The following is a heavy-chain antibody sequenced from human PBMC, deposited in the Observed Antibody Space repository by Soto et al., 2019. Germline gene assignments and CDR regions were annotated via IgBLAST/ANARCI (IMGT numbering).Heavy chain of an antibody. V-gene: IGHV3-21*01. CDR2: ISSSSSYI. J-gene: IGHJ1*01. CDR1: GFTFSSYS. Sequence: GGSLRLSCAASGFTFSSYSMNWVRQAPGKGLEWVSSISSSSSYIYYADSVKGRFTISRDNAKNSLYLQMNSLRAEDTAVYYCARDGDSSGYYPEYFQHWGQGTLVTVSS. D-gene: IGHD3-22*01. CDR3: ARDGDSSGYYPEYFQH.